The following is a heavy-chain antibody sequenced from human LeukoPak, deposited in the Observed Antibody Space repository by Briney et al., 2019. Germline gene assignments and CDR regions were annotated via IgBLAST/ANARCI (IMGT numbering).Heavy chain of an antibody. V-gene: IGHV1-18*01. CDR3: ARDRYSGSRTFDY. CDR1: GYTFTSYG. J-gene: IGHJ4*02. CDR2: ISANDGNT. D-gene: IGHD1-26*01. Sequence: GASVKVSCKASGYTFTSYGISWVRQAPGQGLEWMGWISANDGNTDYPQKLQGRVTMTTDSSTSTAYMELRSLRSDDTAVYYCARDRYSGSRTFDYWGQGTLVTVSS.